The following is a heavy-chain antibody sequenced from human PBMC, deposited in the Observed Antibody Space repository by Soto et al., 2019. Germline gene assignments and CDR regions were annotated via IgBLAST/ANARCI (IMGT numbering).Heavy chain of an antibody. CDR1: GFTFSSYS. D-gene: IGHD5-12*01. Sequence: EVQLVESGGGLVQPGGSLRLSCAASGFTFSSYSMNWVRQAPGKGLEWVSYISSSSSTIYYADSVKCRFTISRDNAKNSLYLQMNSLRAEDTAVYYCARDFGDEGGYDQYWYFDLCGRGTLVTVSS. CDR3: ARDFGDEGGYDQYWYFDL. CDR2: ISSSSSTI. J-gene: IGHJ2*01. V-gene: IGHV3-48*01.